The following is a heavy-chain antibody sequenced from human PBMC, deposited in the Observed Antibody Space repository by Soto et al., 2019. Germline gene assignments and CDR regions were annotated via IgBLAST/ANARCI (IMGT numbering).Heavy chain of an antibody. Sequence: SETLSLTCPVSGGSISSINYYWGWIRQHPGKGLEWIGYIYYSGSTYYNPSLKSRVTISVDTSKNQFSLKLSSVTAAGTAVYYCARADSPVTYYYDSSGYYFDYWGQGTLVTSPQ. V-gene: IGHV4-31*03. J-gene: IGHJ4*02. CDR3: ARADSPVTYYYDSSGYYFDY. CDR2: IYYSGST. CDR1: GGSISSINYY. D-gene: IGHD3-22*01.